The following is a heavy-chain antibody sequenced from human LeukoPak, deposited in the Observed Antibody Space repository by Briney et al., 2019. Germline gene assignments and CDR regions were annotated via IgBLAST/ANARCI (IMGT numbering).Heavy chain of an antibody. CDR3: AINTNGSYDY. V-gene: IGHV4-61*02. CDR1: GGSISSGSYY. J-gene: IGHJ4*02. CDR2: IYTSGST. Sequence: PSQTLSLTCTVSGGSISSGSYYWSWIRQPAGKGLEWIGRIYTSGSTNYNPSLKSRVTISVDTSKNQFSLKLSSVTAADTAVYYCAINTNGSYDYWGQGTLVTVSS. D-gene: IGHD2-8*01.